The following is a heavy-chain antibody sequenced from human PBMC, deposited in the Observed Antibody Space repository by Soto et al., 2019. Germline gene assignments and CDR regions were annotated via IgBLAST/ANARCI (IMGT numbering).Heavy chain of an antibody. CDR1: GGSVSSGSYY. CDR3: ARLESGPSYYYDSSGYYLGY. J-gene: IGHJ4*02. D-gene: IGHD3-22*01. V-gene: IGHV4-61*01. CDR2: IYYSGST. Sequence: SETLSLTCTVSGGSVSSGSYYWSWIRQPPGKGLEWIGYIYYSGSTNYNPSLKSRVTISVDTSKNQFSLKLSSVTAADTAVYYCARLESGPSYYYDSSGYYLGYWGQGTLVTVSS.